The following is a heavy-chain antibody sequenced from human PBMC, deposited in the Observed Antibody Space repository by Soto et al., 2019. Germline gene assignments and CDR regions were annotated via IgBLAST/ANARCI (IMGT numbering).Heavy chain of an antibody. CDR3: ARGKLWLGELEHLDY. D-gene: IGHD3-10*01. V-gene: IGHV4-59*01. CDR1: GGSISSYY. J-gene: IGHJ4*02. Sequence: QVQLQESGPGLVKPSETLSLTCTVSGGSISSYYWSWIRQPPGKGLEWIGYIYYSGSTNYNPSLKSRVTISVDTSKNQFSLKLSSVTAADTAVYYCARGKLWLGELEHLDYWGQGTLVTVSS. CDR2: IYYSGST.